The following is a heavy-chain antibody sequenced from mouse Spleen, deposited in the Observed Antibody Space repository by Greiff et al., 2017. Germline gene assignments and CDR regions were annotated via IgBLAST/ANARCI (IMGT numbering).Heavy chain of an antibody. Sequence: VQLQQSGAELVRPGSSVKLSCKASGYTFTSYWMHWVKQRPIQGLEWIGNIDPSDSETHYNQKFKDKATLTVDKSSSTAYMQFSSLTSEDSAVYYCARGGFDESYFDYWGQGSTLTVSS. CDR2: IDPSDSET. V-gene: IGHV1-52*01. J-gene: IGHJ2*01. CDR3: ARGGFDESYFDY. CDR1: GYTFTSYW.